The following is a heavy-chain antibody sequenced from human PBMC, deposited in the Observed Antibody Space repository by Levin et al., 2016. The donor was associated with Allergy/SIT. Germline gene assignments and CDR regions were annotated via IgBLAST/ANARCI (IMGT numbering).Heavy chain of an antibody. D-gene: IGHD3-22*01. CDR1: GFTFNSYS. J-gene: IGHJ4*02. CDR2: ISSSSSTI. V-gene: IGHV3-48*04. CDR3: ARAEGGSGYYPIDY. Sequence: GESLKISCAASGFTFNSYSMNWVRQAPGKGLEWVSYISSSSSTIYYADSVKGRFTISRDNAKNSLYLQMNSLRAEDTALYYCARAEGGSGYYPIDYWGQGTLVTVSS.